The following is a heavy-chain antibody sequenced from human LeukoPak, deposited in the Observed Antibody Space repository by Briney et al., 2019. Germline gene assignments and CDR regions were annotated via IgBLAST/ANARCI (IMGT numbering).Heavy chain of an antibody. CDR3: ARASYYYDSSEDFDY. D-gene: IGHD3-22*01. V-gene: IGHV3-48*01. Sequence: GGSLRLSCAASGFTFSSYSMNWVRQAPGKGLEWVSYISISSSTIYYADSVKGRFTISRDNAKNSLYLQMNSLRAEDTAVYYCARASYYYDSSEDFDYWGQGTLVTVSS. CDR2: ISISSSTI. CDR1: GFTFSSYS. J-gene: IGHJ4*02.